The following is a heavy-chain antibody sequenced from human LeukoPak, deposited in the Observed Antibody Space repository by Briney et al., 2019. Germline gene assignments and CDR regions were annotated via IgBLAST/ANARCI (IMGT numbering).Heavy chain of an antibody. CDR3: ARDDGTVTAGDWFDP. CDR1: GDSAASNSAT. D-gene: IGHD2-21*02. V-gene: IGHV6-1*01. CDR2: TYYRSKWYN. Sequence: QTLTLTCAISGDSAASNSATWNWIRQSPSRGLVWLGRTYYRSKWYNDYAVSVKSGITINPDTSKNQFSLQLNSVTPEDTAVYYCARDDGTVTAGDWFDPWGQMTLVTVSS. J-gene: IGHJ5*02.